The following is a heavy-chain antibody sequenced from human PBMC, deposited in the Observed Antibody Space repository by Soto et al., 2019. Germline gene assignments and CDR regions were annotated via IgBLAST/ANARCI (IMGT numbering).Heavy chain of an antibody. J-gene: IGHJ4*02. CDR3: ANLATTVTTFRYYFDY. V-gene: IGHV3-23*01. Sequence: GGSLRLSCAASGFTFSSSAMSWVRQAPGKGLEWVSAISGSGDNTYYADSVKGRFTISRDNSKNTLYLQMSSLRAEDTAVYYCANLATTVTTFRYYFDYWGQGTLVTVSS. CDR1: GFTFSSSA. D-gene: IGHD4-17*01. CDR2: ISGSGDNT.